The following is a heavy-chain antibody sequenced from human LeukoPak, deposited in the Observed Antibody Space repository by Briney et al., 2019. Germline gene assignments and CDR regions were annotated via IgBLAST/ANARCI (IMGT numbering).Heavy chain of an antibody. CDR3: ARAVYSSSPTTFGAFDI. V-gene: IGHV1-69*13. J-gene: IGHJ3*02. CDR2: IIPIFGTA. Sequence: SVKVSCKASGGTFSSYAISWVRQAPGQGLEWMGGIIPIFGTANYAQKFQGRVTITADESTSTAYMELSSLRSEDTAVYYCARAVYSSSPTTFGAFDIWGQGTMVTVSS. CDR1: GGTFSSYA. D-gene: IGHD6-13*01.